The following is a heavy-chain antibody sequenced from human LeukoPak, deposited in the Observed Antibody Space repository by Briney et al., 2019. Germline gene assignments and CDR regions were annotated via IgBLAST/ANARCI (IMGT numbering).Heavy chain of an antibody. D-gene: IGHD3-22*01. V-gene: IGHV1-18*01. CDR1: GYTFTSYG. Sequence: ASVKVSCKASGYTFTSYGISRVRQAPGQGHEWMGWISAYNGNTNYAQKLQGRVTMTTDTSTSTAYMERRSLRSDETVVYYCARDMRTYYYDSSGYCPFHYWGQGTLVIVSA. CDR3: ARDMRTYYYDSSGYCPFHY. CDR2: ISAYNGNT. J-gene: IGHJ4*02.